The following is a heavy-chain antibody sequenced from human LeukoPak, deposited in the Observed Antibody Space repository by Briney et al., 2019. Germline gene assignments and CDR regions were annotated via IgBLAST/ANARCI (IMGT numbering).Heavy chain of an antibody. CDR3: ARPKYCSGGSCYSGDWFDP. CDR2: INPNSGGT. D-gene: IGHD2-15*01. J-gene: IGHJ5*02. V-gene: IGHV1-2*02. CDR1: GYTFTGYY. Sequence: ASVKVSCKASGYTFTGYYMHWVRQAPGQGLEWMGWINPNSGGTNYAQKFQGRVTMTRDTSISTAYMELSRLISDDTAVYYCARPKYCSGGSCYSGDWFDPWGQETLVTVSS.